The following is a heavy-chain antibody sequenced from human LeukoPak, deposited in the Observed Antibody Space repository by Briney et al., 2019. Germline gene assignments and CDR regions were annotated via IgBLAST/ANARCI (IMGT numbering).Heavy chain of an antibody. CDR2: INPSGGST. CDR1: GYTFTSYY. CDR3: ARGEMATTLYFDL. V-gene: IGHV1-46*01. D-gene: IGHD5-24*01. J-gene: IGHJ2*01. Sequence: ASVKVSCKASGYTFTSYYMHWVRQAPGQGLEWMGIINPSGGSTSYAQKFQGRVTMTRDMSTSTVYMELNSLRSEDTAVYYCARGEMATTLYFDLWGRGTLVTVSS.